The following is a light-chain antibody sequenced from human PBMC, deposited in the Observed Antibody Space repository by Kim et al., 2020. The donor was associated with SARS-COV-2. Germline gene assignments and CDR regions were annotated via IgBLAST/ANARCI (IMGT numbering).Light chain of an antibody. J-gene: IGKJ2*01. CDR2: GAS. V-gene: IGKV3-15*01. CDR3: QQYNRWPPYI. CDR1: QSVTSN. Sequence: VSPGERATLSCRASQSVTSNLAWYQQRPGQAPRLLIYGASIRATGIPDRFSGSGSGTEFTLTISSLQPEDFALYYCQQYNRWPPYIFVQGAKLEI.